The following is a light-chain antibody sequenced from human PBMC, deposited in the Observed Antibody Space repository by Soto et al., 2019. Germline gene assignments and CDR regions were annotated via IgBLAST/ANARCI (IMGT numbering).Light chain of an antibody. CDR1: QSVSSNS. CDR3: QQYGSSRIT. CDR2: GAS. J-gene: IGKJ5*01. Sequence: EIGLTQSPCTLSLSPGERATLSCRASQSVSSNSLAWYHQKPGQPPRLLMYGASSRATGIPDRFSGSGSGTDFTLTISRLEPEDFAMYYCQQYGSSRITFGQGTRLEIK. V-gene: IGKV3-20*01.